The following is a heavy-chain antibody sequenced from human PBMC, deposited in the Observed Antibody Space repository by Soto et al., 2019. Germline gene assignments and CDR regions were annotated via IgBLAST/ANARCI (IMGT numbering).Heavy chain of an antibody. CDR2: ISYDGSNK. Sequence: GGSLRLSCAASGFTFSSYAMHWVRQAPGKGLEWVAVISYDGSNKYYADSVKGRFTISRDNSKNTLYLQMNSLRAEDTAVYYCARDSGITMIVSRSFDYWGQGTLVTVSS. V-gene: IGHV3-30-3*01. CDR1: GFTFSSYA. J-gene: IGHJ4*02. D-gene: IGHD3-22*01. CDR3: ARDSGITMIVSRSFDY.